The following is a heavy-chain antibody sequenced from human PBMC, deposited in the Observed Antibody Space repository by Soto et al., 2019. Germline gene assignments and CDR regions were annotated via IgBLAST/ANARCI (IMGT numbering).Heavy chain of an antibody. CDR1: GYTFTSYG. J-gene: IGHJ6*02. Sequence: QVQLVQSGAEVKKPGASVKVSCKASGYTFTSYGISWVRQAPGQGLEWMGWISAYNGNTNYAQKLQGRVTMTTDTPTSTAYMELRSLRSDDTAVYYCARDPGVGVAGSPNYYYYYGMDVWGQGTTVTVSS. D-gene: IGHD1-26*01. CDR3: ARDPGVGVAGSPNYYYYYGMDV. CDR2: ISAYNGNT. V-gene: IGHV1-18*01.